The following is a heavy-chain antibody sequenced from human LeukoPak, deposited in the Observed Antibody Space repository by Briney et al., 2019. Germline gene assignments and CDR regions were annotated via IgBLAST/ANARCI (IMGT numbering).Heavy chain of an antibody. CDR1: GFTFRASA. CDR3: TRYTPSTGDWFGP. CDR2: IRGKADNYAT. Sequence: GGSLRLSCAASGFTFRASAVHWVRQASGRGLEWLGRIRGKADNYATSYSASVQGRFTISRDDFTDTVYLQLHSLKTEDTAVYFCTRYTPSTGDWFGPWGQGTLVTVSS. V-gene: IGHV3-73*01. D-gene: IGHD1-1*01. J-gene: IGHJ5*02.